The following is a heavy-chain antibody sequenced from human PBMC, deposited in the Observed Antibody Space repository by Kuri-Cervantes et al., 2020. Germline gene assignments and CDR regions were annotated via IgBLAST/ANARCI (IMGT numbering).Heavy chain of an antibody. CDR3: ARVRTRYNCNYTGGGWFDP. J-gene: IGHJ5*02. CDR2: INHSGST. D-gene: IGHD1-7*01. Sequence: SETLSLTCAVYGWSFSGYYWSWVRQPPGKGLEWIGEINHSGSTNYNPSLKSRVPISVDTSKNQFSLKLSSVTAADTAVYYCARVRTRYNCNYTGGGWFDPWGQGTLVTVSS. CDR1: GWSFSGYY. V-gene: IGHV4-34*01.